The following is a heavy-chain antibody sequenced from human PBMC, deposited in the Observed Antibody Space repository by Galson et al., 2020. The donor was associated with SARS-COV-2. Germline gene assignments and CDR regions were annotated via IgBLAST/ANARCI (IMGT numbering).Heavy chain of an antibody. D-gene: IGHD4-17*01. Sequence: ASVTVSCKTSGYIFTNYYMHWLRQAPGQGLEWVGVINPSDGTTAHAQKFQGRVTMTRDTSTSTIYMEMSSLTSEDTAVYYCVRDTFGYGDHGHWGQGTLVTVSA. CDR3: VRDTFGYGDHGH. V-gene: IGHV1-46*01. CDR1: GYIFTNYY. CDR2: INPSDGTT. J-gene: IGHJ4*02.